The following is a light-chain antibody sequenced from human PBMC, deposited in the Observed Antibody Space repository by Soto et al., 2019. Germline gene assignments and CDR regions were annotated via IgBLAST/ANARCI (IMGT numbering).Light chain of an antibody. CDR1: FTNVGGNF. V-gene: IGLV1-51*01. J-gene: IGLJ2*01. CDR3: ASWDRNRRGVV. Sequence: QSVLTQPPSVSAAPGQNVTMSCSGSFTNVGGNFVSWYQQFPGTAPKLLIHDNNERPSGIPDRISGSKSGTSATLGITGLQTGDEADYYCASWDRNRRGVVFGGGTQVTVL. CDR2: DNN.